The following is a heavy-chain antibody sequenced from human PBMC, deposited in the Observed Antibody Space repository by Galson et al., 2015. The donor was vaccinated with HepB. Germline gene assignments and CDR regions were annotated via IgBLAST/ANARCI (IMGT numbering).Heavy chain of an antibody. CDR3: ARDGRITMVRGVIDY. CDR2: IWYDGSE. CDR1: GFTFSTYD. D-gene: IGHD3-10*01. Sequence: SLRLSCAASGFTFSTYDMHWVRQAPGKGLEWVAVIWYDGSEYYVDSVKGRFTISRDNSKNTLYLQMNSLRAEDTAVYNCARDGRITMVRGVIDYWGQGTLVTVSS. V-gene: IGHV3-33*01. J-gene: IGHJ4*02.